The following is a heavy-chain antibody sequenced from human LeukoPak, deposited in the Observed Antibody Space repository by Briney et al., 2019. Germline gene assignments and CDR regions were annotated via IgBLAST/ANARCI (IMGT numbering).Heavy chain of an antibody. V-gene: IGHV3-53*01. CDR2: IYSGGST. D-gene: IGHD3-22*01. CDR3: ARERPYYYDSSGSQDAFDI. J-gene: IGHJ3*02. Sequence: GGSLRLSCAASGFTFSSYAMSWVRQAPGKGLEWVSVIYSGGSTYYADSVKGRFTISRDNSKNTLYLQMNSLRAEDTAVYYCARERPYYYDSSGSQDAFDIWGQGTMVTVSS. CDR1: GFTFSSYA.